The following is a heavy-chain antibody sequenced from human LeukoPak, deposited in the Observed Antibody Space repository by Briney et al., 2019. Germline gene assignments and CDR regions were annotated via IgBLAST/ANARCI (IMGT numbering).Heavy chain of an antibody. CDR1: GFTFSSYA. D-gene: IGHD2-15*01. CDR3: AKGLGGSPFDY. Sequence: GGSLRLSCAASGFTFSSYAVTWVRQAPGKGLEWVSAISGSGGSTYYADSVKGRFTISRDNSKNTLSLQMNSLRAEDTAVYYCAKGLGGSPFDYWGQGTLVTVSS. CDR2: ISGSGGST. V-gene: IGHV3-23*01. J-gene: IGHJ4*02.